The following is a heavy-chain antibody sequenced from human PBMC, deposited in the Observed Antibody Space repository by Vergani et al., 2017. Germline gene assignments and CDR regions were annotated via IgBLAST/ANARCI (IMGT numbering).Heavy chain of an antibody. V-gene: IGHV3-66*02. CDR2: IYSGGST. J-gene: IGHJ4*02. Sequence: EVQLVESGGGLVQPGGSLRLSCAASGFTVSSNYMSWVRQAPGKGLEWVSVIYSGGSTYYADSVKGRFTISRDNSKNTLYLQMNSLRAEDTAGYYCASHYYDFWSGYYRPFDYWGQGTLVTVSS. CDR3: ASHYYDFWSGYYRPFDY. D-gene: IGHD3-3*01. CDR1: GFTVSSNY.